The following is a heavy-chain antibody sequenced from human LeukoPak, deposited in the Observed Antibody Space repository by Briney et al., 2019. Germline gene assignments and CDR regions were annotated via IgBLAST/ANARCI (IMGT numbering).Heavy chain of an antibody. CDR1: GFSFSSYS. J-gene: IGHJ6*03. Sequence: PGGSLRLSCAASGFSFSSYSMNWVRQAPGKGLEWVSSISKSRGYIYYADSVKRGFTISRDNDKNSLSLLMTSLRAEDTAVYYCAKDTLSARLTQYYMDVWGKGATVTVS. CDR2: ISKSRGYI. D-gene: IGHD4/OR15-4a*01. V-gene: IGHV3-21*01. CDR3: AKDTLSARLTQYYMDV.